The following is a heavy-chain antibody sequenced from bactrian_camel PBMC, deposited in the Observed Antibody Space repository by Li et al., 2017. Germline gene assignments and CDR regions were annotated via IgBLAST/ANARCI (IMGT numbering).Heavy chain of an antibody. CDR1: GDGHQHYA. V-gene: IGHV3S63*01. D-gene: IGHD7*01. Sequence: HVQLVESGGGSVQAGGSLRLSCTGFGDGHQHYAVAWFRQGPEKPREGVAAFVLSDGSTRYADSVKGRFTISQDSAKNTLYLQMDSLKPEDTGMYYCAAVNGAGRLPAENALLFLPRVARGNWGQGTQVTVS. CDR2: FVLSDGST. J-gene: IGHJ4*01. CDR3: AAVNGAGRLPAENALLFLPRVARGN.